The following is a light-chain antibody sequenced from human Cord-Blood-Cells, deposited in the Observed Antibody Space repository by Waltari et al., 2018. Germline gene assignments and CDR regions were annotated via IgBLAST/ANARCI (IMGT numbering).Light chain of an antibody. CDR3: QQYYSTPYT. V-gene: IGKV4-1*01. J-gene: IGKJ2*01. CDR2: WAS. Sequence: DIVMTQSPDSLAVSLGERATINCKSSQSVLYSSNNKNYLAWYQQKPGHPPKLLIYWASTRESWVPDRFRGSWSGTDFTLTINSLQAEDVSVYYCQQYYSTPYTFGQRTKLEIK. CDR1: QSVLYSSNNKNY.